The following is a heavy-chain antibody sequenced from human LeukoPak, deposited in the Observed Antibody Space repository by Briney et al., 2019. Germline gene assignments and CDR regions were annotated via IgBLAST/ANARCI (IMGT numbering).Heavy chain of an antibody. CDR3: AREIVAGRGYYYYYMDV. D-gene: IGHD3-22*01. CDR2: ISAHNGDT. Sequence: ALVTVSYKASGYTFSSNGIYWVRQAPGQGREGMGWISAHNGDTNYAQKFQGRVSMPADTSTSTAYMELRSLRSDDTAVYYCAREIVAGRGYYYYYMDVWGSGTTVTVSS. V-gene: IGHV1-18*01. J-gene: IGHJ6*03. CDR1: GYTFSSNG.